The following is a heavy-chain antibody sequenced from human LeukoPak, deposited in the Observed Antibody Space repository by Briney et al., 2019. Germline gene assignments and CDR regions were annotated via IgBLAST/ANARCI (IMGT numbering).Heavy chain of an antibody. CDR2: IYHSGRT. D-gene: IGHD5-12*01. CDR1: GGPISSYY. Sequence: SETLSLTCTVSGGPISSYYWSWIRQPPEKGLEWIGYIYHSGRTNYNPSLKSRVTISVDTSKNQFSLNLNSVTAADTAVYYCARRNGYVSSLDYWGQGTLVTVSS. CDR3: ARRNGYVSSLDY. J-gene: IGHJ4*02. V-gene: IGHV4-59*08.